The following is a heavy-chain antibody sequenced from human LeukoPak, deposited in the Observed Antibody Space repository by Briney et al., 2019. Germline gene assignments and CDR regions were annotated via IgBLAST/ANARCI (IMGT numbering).Heavy chain of an antibody. J-gene: IGHJ3*02. D-gene: IGHD1-26*01. CDR1: GGSFSGYY. Sequence: SSETLSLTCAVYGGSFSGYYWSWIRQPPGKGLEWIGEINHSGSTNYNPSLKSRVTISVDTSKNQFSLKLSSVTAADTAVYYCASLGYSGWFDAFDIWGQGTMVTVSS. V-gene: IGHV4-34*01. CDR3: ASLGYSGWFDAFDI. CDR2: INHSGST.